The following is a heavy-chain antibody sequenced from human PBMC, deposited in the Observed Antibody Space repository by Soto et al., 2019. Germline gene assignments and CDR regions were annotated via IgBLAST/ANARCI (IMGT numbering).Heavy chain of an antibody. V-gene: IGHV3-23*01. J-gene: IGHJ4*02. Sequence: QTGGSLRLSCAASGFTFSSYAMSWVRQAPGKGLEWVSAISGSGGSTYYADSVKGRFTISRDNSKNTLYLQMNSLRAEDTAVYYCAKGSDSSSWYVRDYWGQGTLVTVSS. CDR1: GFTFSSYA. D-gene: IGHD6-13*01. CDR3: AKGSDSSSWYVRDY. CDR2: ISGSGGST.